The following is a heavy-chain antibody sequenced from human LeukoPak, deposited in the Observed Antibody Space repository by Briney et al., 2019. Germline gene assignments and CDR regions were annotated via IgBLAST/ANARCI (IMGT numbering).Heavy chain of an antibody. V-gene: IGHV5-51*01. CDR3: ARPPSRGYSSSFEY. CDR2: IYPDESNI. D-gene: IGHD2-2*03. Sequence: GESLKISCKGSGYSFATYWIAWVRQMPGKGLEWMGIIYPDESNIRYSPSFQGQVTISADKSISTAYLQWSSLKASDTTIYYCARPPSRGYSSSFEYWGQGTLVTVSS. CDR1: GYSFATYW. J-gene: IGHJ4*02.